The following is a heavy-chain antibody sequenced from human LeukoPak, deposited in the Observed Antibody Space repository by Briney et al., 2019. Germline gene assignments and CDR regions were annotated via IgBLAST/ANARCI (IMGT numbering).Heavy chain of an antibody. CDR2: IRSKTYGGTT. D-gene: IGHD2-15*01. CDR1: GFTFGDYA. Sequence: GGSLRLYCTASGFTFGDYAMSWFRQAPGKGLEWVGFIRSKTYGGTTEYAASVKGRFTISRDDSKSIAYLQMNSLKTADTAVYYCTRGCTGGSCYSTEFDYWGQGTLVTVSS. CDR3: TRGCTGGSCYSTEFDY. J-gene: IGHJ4*02. V-gene: IGHV3-49*03.